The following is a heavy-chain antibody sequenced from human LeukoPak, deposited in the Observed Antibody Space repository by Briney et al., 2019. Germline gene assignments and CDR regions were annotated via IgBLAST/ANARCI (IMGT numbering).Heavy chain of an antibody. CDR3: ARYCSSTSCYSDWFDP. Sequence: LAGGSLRLSCAASGFTFSSYWMSWVRQAPGKGLEWVANIKQDGSEKYYVDSVKGRFTISRDNAKNSLYLQMNSLRAEDTAVYYCARYCSSTSCYSDWFDPWGQETLVTVSS. V-gene: IGHV3-7*03. J-gene: IGHJ5*02. CDR1: GFTFSSYW. D-gene: IGHD2-2*01. CDR2: IKQDGSEK.